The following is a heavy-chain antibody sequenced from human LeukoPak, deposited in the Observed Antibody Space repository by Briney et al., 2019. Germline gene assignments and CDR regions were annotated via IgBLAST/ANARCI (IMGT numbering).Heavy chain of an antibody. Sequence: SETLSLTCTVSGGSISSYYWSWIRQPPGKGLEWTGYIYYSGSTNYNPSLKSRVTISVDTSKNQFSLKLSSVTAADTAVYYCARDLVGSTSYGMDVWGQGTTVTVSS. CDR3: ARDLVGSTSYGMDV. CDR2: IYYSGST. V-gene: IGHV4-59*01. CDR1: GGSISSYY. D-gene: IGHD2-2*01. J-gene: IGHJ6*02.